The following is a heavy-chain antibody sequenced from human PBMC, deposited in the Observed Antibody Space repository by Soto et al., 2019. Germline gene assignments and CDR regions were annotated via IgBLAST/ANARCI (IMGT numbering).Heavy chain of an antibody. CDR3: AKDRFSGPVAGPFDY. D-gene: IGHD6-19*01. V-gene: IGHV3-23*01. CDR2: ISGSGDDI. CDR1: GFTFSSYA. J-gene: IGHJ4*02. Sequence: GGSLRLSCAASGFTFSSYAMSWVRQAPGKGLEWVSGISGSGDDIYYADSMKGLFTISRDNPKNTRYLQMNSLGAEDTAIYYCAKDRFSGPVAGPFDYWGQGSLVTVSS.